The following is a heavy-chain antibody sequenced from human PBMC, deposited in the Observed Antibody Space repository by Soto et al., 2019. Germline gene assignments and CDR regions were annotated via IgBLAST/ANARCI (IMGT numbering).Heavy chain of an antibody. Sequence: EVQLLESGGGLVQPGGSLRLSCAASGFTFSHYAMSWVRQAPGKGLQWVSNIFGSGAPTHYADSVKGRFGISRDNSNNMLFLEMTSLKDEDTAVYYCTREASSWGFAFDLWGQGTRVAVSS. CDR1: GFTFSHYA. D-gene: IGHD3-16*01. CDR2: IFGSGAPT. CDR3: TREASSWGFAFDL. V-gene: IGHV3-23*01. J-gene: IGHJ3*01.